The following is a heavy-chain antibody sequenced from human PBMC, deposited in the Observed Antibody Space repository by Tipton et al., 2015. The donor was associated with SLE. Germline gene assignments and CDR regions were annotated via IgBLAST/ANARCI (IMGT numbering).Heavy chain of an antibody. D-gene: IGHD6-13*01. V-gene: IGHV1-69*01. J-gene: IGHJ4*02. CDR3: ASEPIPPTDVAAAGEGY. CDR2: IIPIFGTA. CDR1: GGTFSSYA. Sequence: QVQLVQSGPEVKKPGSSVKVSCKASGGTFSSYAISWVRQAPGQGLEWMGGIIPIFGTANYAQKFQGRVTITADESTSPAYMELSSLRPEDTAVYYGASEPIPPTDVAAAGEGYGGQGTLVTVSS.